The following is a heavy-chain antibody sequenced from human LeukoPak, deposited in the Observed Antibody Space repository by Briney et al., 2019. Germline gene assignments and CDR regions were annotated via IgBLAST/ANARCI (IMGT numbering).Heavy chain of an antibody. V-gene: IGHV3-23*01. Sequence: PGGSLRLSCAASGFTFSSYAMNWVRQAPGKGLEWVSVINFSGDSTSYADSVKGRFTISRDISKNTVYLQMNSLGAEDTAVYYCAKSCSTTSCYHDYWGQGTLVTVSA. CDR1: GFTFSSYA. J-gene: IGHJ4*02. CDR2: INFSGDST. D-gene: IGHD2-2*01. CDR3: AKSCSTTSCYHDY.